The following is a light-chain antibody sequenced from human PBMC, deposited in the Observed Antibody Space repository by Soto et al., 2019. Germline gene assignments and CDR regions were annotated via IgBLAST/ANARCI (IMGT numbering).Light chain of an antibody. J-gene: IGKJ4*01. CDR1: QGITNF. CDR2: AAS. CDR3: QQHNSNS. V-gene: IGKV1D-17*01. Sequence: NLQMTQSPSAMSASVGDRVTITCRASQGITNFLAWFQQKPGKVPNQVIFAASSFQSGVPSSFSGSGSGTEFTLTISSLQPEDFATYSCQQHNSNSFGGGTKVEIK.